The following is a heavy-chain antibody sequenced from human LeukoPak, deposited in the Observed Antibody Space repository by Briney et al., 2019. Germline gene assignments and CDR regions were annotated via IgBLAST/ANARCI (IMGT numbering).Heavy chain of an antibody. Sequence: ASVKVSCKASGYTFTTYYMHWVRQAPGQGLEWMGIIDPSGGSTSYAQKFQGRVTMTRDTSTSTVYMELSSLRSDGTAVDYCARLSQPTFDIWGQGTLVTVST. CDR2: IDPSGGST. CDR1: GYTFTTYY. CDR3: ARLSQPTFDI. V-gene: IGHV1-46*01. J-gene: IGHJ3*02. D-gene: IGHD1-14*01.